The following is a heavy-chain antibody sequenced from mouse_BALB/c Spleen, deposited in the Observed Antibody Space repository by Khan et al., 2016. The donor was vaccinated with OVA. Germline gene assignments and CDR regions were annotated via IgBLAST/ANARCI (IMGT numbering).Heavy chain of an antibody. J-gene: IGHJ3*01. CDR2: INPSNGDT. Sequence: QVQLQQPGAELVKPGASVKISCKASGYTFTSVYMYWVKQRPGQGLEWIGGINPSNGDTHFYEKFKSKATLTVDKSSTTAYMQFSSLTSEDSAVYYCARSGYGNPFAYWGQGTLVTVSA. V-gene: IGHV1S81*02. D-gene: IGHD2-1*01. CDR1: GYTFTSVY. CDR3: ARSGYGNPFAY.